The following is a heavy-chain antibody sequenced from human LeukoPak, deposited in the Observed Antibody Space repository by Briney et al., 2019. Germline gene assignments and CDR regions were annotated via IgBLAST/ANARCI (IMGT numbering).Heavy chain of an antibody. CDR3: AKAYYDILSPGDY. CDR2: ISYDGSNK. D-gene: IGHD3-9*01. J-gene: IGHJ4*02. CDR1: GFTFSSYG. Sequence: GSLRLSCAASGFTFSSYGMHWVRQAPGKGLEWVAVISYDGSNKYYADSVKGRFTISRDNSKNTLYLQMNSLRAEDTAVYYCAKAYYDILSPGDYWGQGTLVTVSS. V-gene: IGHV3-30*18.